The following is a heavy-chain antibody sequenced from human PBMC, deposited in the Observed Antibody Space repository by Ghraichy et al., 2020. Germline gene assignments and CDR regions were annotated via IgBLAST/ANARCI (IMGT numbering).Heavy chain of an antibody. V-gene: IGHV4-61*03. D-gene: IGHD2-15*01. CDR1: GGSVSSGSYY. CDR3: ARGRGGGIVVVPAALNFET. J-gene: IGHJ4*02. CDR2: IAFTGSV. Sequence: SQTLSLTCTVSGGSVSSGSYYWSWIRQAPGKGLEWIGYIAFTGSVNFNPSLKSRVTISRDTSKNVFSLRLNSVTASDTAVYYCARGRGGGIVVVPAALNFETWGQGTLVTVSS.